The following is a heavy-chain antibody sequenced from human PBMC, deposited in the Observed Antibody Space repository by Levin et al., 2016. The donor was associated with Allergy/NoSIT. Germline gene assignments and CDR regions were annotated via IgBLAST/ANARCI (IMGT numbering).Heavy chain of an antibody. CDR3: ASGKGDGDSYYYYYYGMDV. V-gene: IGHV4-39*01. CDR2: IYYSGST. Sequence: WIRQPPGKGLEWIGSIYYSGSTYYNPSLKSRVTISVDTSKNQFSLKLSSVTAADTAVYYCASGKGDGDSYYYYYYGMDVWGQGTTVTVSS. J-gene: IGHJ6*02. D-gene: IGHD4-17*01.